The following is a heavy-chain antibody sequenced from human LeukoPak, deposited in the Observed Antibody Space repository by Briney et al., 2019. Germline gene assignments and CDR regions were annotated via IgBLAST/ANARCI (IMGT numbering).Heavy chain of an antibody. CDR1: GFTFSSYG. Sequence: PGGSLRLSCAASGFTFSSYGIHWVRQAPGKGLEWVAVISYDGSNKYYADSVKGRFTISRDNSKNTLYLQMNSLRAEDTAVYYCARVWSSGWPPGTADFDYWGQGTLVTVSS. V-gene: IGHV3-30*03. CDR2: ISYDGSNK. D-gene: IGHD6-19*01. J-gene: IGHJ4*02. CDR3: ARVWSSGWPPGTADFDY.